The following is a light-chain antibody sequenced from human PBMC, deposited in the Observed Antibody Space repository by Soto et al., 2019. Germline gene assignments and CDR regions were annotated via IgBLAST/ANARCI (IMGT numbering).Light chain of an antibody. V-gene: IGKV3-11*01. CDR1: QSVLSN. J-gene: IGKJ5*01. CDR3: QQRSNWPPIT. CDR2: DAS. Sequence: EIVMTQSPATLSVSPGERATLSCRASQSVLSNLGWYQQRPGQPPRLLIYDASHSATGIPARFSGSGSGTDFTLTISSLEPEDAALYYCQQRSNWPPITFGQGTRLEIK.